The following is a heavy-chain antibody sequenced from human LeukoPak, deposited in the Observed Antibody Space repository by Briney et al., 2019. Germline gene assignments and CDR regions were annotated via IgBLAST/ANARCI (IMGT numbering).Heavy chain of an antibody. CDR3: ARRGGNCSSTSCYSHQQVFDP. CDR2: IYYSGST. Sequence: SQTLSLTCTVSGGFISSGGYYWSWIRQHPGKGLEWIGYIYYSGSTYYNPSLKSRVTISVDTSKNQFSLKLSSVTAADTAAYYCARRGGNCSSTSCYSHQQVFDPWGQGTLVTVSS. CDR1: GGFISSGGYY. J-gene: IGHJ5*02. V-gene: IGHV4-31*03. D-gene: IGHD2-2*01.